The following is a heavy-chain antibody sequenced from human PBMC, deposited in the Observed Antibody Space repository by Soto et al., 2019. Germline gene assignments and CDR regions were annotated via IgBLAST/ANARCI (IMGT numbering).Heavy chain of an antibody. CDR1: GVSVSSGSYY. CDR3: ARGEYDFWSGYYTPVSAYYGMEV. CDR2: IYYSGST. Sequence: SETLSLTCTVSGVSVSSGSYYCSWIRQPPWKGLEWIGYIYYSGSTNYNPSLKSRVTISVDTSKNQFSLKLSSVTAADTAVYYCARGEYDFWSGYYTPVSAYYGMEVWGQATTVTVSS. J-gene: IGHJ6*02. V-gene: IGHV4-61*01. D-gene: IGHD3-3*01.